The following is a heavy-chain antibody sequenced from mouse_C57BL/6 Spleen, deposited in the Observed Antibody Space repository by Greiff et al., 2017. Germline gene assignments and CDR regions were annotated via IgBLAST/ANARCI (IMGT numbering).Heavy chain of an antibody. CDR2: IDPEDGDT. Sequence: EVQLQQSGAELVRPGASVKLSCTASGFNIKDYYMHWVKQRPEQGLEWIGRIDPEDGDTEYAPKFQGKATMTADTSFNTAYLQLSSLTSEDTAVYYWTTSDGYYWYFDVWGTGTTVTVSS. J-gene: IGHJ1*03. D-gene: IGHD2-3*01. CDR1: GFNIKDYY. CDR3: TTSDGYYWYFDV. V-gene: IGHV14-1*01.